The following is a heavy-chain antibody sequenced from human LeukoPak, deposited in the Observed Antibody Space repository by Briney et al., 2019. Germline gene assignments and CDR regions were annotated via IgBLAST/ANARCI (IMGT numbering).Heavy chain of an antibody. CDR2: IRYDGSYK. D-gene: IGHD3-22*01. V-gene: IGHV3-30*02. CDR1: GFSFSSYG. J-gene: IGHJ4*02. Sequence: GGSLRLSCAASGFSFSSYGMHWVRQAPGKGLEWVSFIRYDGSYKSHADSVKGRFTISRDNSKNTLYLQMNSLRAEDTAVYYCAKQREYYDSSPLYDYWGQGTLVTVSS. CDR3: AKQREYYDSSPLYDY.